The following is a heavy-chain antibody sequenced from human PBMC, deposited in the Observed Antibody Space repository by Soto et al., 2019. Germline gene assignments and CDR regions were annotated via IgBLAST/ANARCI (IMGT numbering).Heavy chain of an antibody. CDR1: GYIFTNYG. CDR2: ISVHNGNT. Sequence: ASVKVSCKASGYIFTNYGISWVRQAPGQGPEWMGWISVHNGNTNYAQKFQGRVTMSTDTSTSTAYLELRSLRADDSAVYYCARDWCSSTTCYTTGRWFDPWGQGTLVTVPQ. D-gene: IGHD2-2*02. V-gene: IGHV1-18*01. J-gene: IGHJ5*02. CDR3: ARDWCSSTTCYTTGRWFDP.